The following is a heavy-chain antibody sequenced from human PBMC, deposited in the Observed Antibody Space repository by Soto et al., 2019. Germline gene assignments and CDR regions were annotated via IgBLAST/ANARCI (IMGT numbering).Heavy chain of an antibody. J-gene: IGHJ4*02. CDR3: ARVSDYGDY. V-gene: IGHV3-48*03. CDR1: GFTFSSYE. CDR2: ISSSGSTI. Sequence: GGSLRLSCAASGFTFSSYEMNWVRQAPGKGLEWVSYISSSGSTIYYADSVKGRFTISRDNAKNSLYLQMNSLRAEDTAVYYCARVSDYGDYWGQGTLVTVSS. D-gene: IGHD4-17*01.